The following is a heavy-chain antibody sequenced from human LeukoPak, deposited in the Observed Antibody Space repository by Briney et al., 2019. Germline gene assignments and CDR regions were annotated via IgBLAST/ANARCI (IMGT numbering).Heavy chain of an antibody. CDR3: AKDSTGLPTAHFGY. Sequence: GGSLRLSCAASGLTFSSYAMHWVRQAPGKGLEWVAVISYDGSNKYYADSVKGRFTISRDNSKNTLYLQMNSLRAEDTAVYYCAKDSTGLPTAHFGYWGQGTLVTVSS. CDR1: GLTFSSYA. J-gene: IGHJ4*02. D-gene: IGHD2-15*01. CDR2: ISYDGSNK. V-gene: IGHV3-30-3*01.